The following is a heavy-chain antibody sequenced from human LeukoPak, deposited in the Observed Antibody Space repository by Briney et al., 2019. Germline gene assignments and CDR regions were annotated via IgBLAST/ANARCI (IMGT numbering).Heavy chain of an antibody. Sequence: ASVKVSCKASGYTFISYGISWVRQAPGQGLEWMGWISAYNGNTNYAQKLQGRVTMTTDTSTSTAYMELRSLRSDDTAVYYRARDRPADGHDYWGQGTLVTVSS. CDR3: ARDRPADGHDY. CDR2: ISAYNGNT. D-gene: IGHD6-13*01. J-gene: IGHJ4*02. CDR1: GYTFISYG. V-gene: IGHV1-18*01.